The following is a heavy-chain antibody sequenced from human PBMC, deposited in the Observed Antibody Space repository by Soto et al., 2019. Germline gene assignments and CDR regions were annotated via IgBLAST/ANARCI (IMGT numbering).Heavy chain of an antibody. V-gene: IGHV3-30-3*01. CDR1: GFTFSSYA. CDR2: ISYDGSNK. CDR3: ARSKYSSSSLVDY. J-gene: IGHJ4*02. Sequence: PGGSLRLSCAASGFTFSSYAAHWVRQAPGKGLEWVAVISYDGSNKYYADSVKGRFTISRDNSKNTLYLQMNSLRAEDTAVYYCARSKYSSSSLVDYWGQGTLVTVSS. D-gene: IGHD6-6*01.